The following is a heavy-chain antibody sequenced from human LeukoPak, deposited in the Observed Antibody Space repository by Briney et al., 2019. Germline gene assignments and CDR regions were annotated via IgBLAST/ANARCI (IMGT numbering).Heavy chain of an antibody. D-gene: IGHD6-13*01. CDR2: IYYSGST. J-gene: IGHJ4*02. CDR1: GGSISSYY. Sequence: SETLSLTCTVSGGSISSYYWSWIRQPPGKGLEWIGYIYYSGSTNYNPSLKSRVTISVDTSKNQFSLKLSSVTAADTAVYYCARVREGSSWSTFDYWGQGTLVTVSS. V-gene: IGHV4-59*01. CDR3: ARVREGSSWSTFDY.